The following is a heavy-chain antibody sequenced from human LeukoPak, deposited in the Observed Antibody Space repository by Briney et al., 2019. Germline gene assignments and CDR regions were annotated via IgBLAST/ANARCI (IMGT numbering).Heavy chain of an antibody. D-gene: IGHD1-26*01. CDR1: GFTFSSYS. J-gene: IGHJ4*02. CDR3: ARDHRGAHRYLYYFDY. V-gene: IGHV3-21*01. Sequence: GGSLRLSCAASGFTFSSYSMNWVRQAPGKGLEWVSSITSSSSYIYYADSVKGRFTISRDNAKNSLYLQMNSLRAEDTAVYYCARDHRGAHRYLYYFDYWGQGTLVTVSS. CDR2: ITSSSSYI.